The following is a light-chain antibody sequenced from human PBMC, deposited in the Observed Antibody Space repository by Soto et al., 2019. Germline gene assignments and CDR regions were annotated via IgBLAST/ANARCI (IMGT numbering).Light chain of an antibody. CDR2: AAS. J-gene: IGKJ2*02. CDR1: QSISSY. V-gene: IGKV1-39*01. Sequence: DIQMTQSPSSLSASVGDRVTITCRASQSISSYLNWYQQKPGKAPKLLIYAASSLQSGVPSRFSGSGSGRDFTLTISSLQPEDFATYYCQQSYSTPPRTFGEGTKLEIK. CDR3: QQSYSTPPRT.